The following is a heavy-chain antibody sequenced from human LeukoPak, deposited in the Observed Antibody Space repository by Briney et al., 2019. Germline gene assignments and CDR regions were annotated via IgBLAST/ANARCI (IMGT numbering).Heavy chain of an antibody. Sequence: GGSLRLSCAASGFTFSSYAMHWVRQAPGKGLEYVSAISSNGGSTYYANSVKGRFTISRDNSKNTLYLQMGSLRAEDTAVYYCARAPPNIRYCSSTSCRRGYYYYYMDVWGKGTTVTISS. J-gene: IGHJ6*03. V-gene: IGHV3-64*01. D-gene: IGHD2-2*01. CDR3: ARAPPNIRYCSSTSCRRGYYYYYMDV. CDR1: GFTFSSYA. CDR2: ISSNGGST.